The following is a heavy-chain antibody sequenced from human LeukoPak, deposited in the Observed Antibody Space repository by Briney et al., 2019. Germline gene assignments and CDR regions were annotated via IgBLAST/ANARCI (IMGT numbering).Heavy chain of an antibody. D-gene: IGHD3-16*01. Sequence: PGGSLRLSCAASGFTFSSYSMNWVRQAPGKGLEWVSSISSSSIYIYYGDSMKGRFTISRDNVKNSVFLQMDRLRAEDTAIYYGARGRSEWITSAFDYWGQGTLVTVSS. CDR1: GFTFSSYS. CDR2: ISSSSIYI. V-gene: IGHV3-21*01. CDR3: ARGRSEWITSAFDY. J-gene: IGHJ4*02.